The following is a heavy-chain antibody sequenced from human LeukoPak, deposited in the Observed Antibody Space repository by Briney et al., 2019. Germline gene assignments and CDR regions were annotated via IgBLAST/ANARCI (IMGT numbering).Heavy chain of an antibody. CDR3: ARDSILWFGELFNYYYGMDV. V-gene: IGHV4-39*07. J-gene: IGHJ6*02. Sequence: SETLSLTCSVSGGSISSSTFYWDWIRQPPGKGLEWIGNINYRGTTYYNPSLKSRVTISVDTSKNQFSLKLSSVTAADTAVYYCARDSILWFGELFNYYYGMDVWGQGTTVTVSS. CDR1: GGSISSSTFY. CDR2: INYRGTT. D-gene: IGHD3-10*01.